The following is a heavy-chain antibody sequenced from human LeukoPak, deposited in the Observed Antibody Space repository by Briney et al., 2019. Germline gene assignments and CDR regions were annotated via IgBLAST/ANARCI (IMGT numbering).Heavy chain of an antibody. CDR1: GGSLSGFY. V-gene: IGHV4-59*08. CDR2: VHYTGRA. Sequence: SETLSLSCTVSGGSLSGFYWSWIRQPPGKGLEWIAYVHYTGRAKYNPSLKSRITIPLDTSKNQLSLKLRSVTDADTAVYYGARHAVVPPTLGGGVFFDYWGQGILVTLPS. D-gene: IGHD2-15*01. CDR3: ARHAVVPPTLGGGVFFDY. J-gene: IGHJ4*02.